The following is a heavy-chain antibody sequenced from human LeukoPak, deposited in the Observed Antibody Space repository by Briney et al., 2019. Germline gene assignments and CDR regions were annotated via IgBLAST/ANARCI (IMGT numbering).Heavy chain of an antibody. J-gene: IGHJ4*02. CDR2: ISAYGGNT. CDR1: GYTFTSYG. CDR3: ASTNPTGGWYYFDY. D-gene: IGHD6-19*01. Sequence: ASVKVSCKASGYTFTSYGISWVRQAPGQGLEWMGWISAYGGNTNYAQKLQGRVTMTTDTSTSTAYMELRSLRSDDTAVYYCASTNPTGGWYYFDYWGQGTLVTVSS. V-gene: IGHV1-18*01.